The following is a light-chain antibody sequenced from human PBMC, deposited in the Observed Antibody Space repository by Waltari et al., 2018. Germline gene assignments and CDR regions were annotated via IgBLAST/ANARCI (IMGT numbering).Light chain of an antibody. Sequence: DIVMTQSPDSLAVSLGERATINCKSSQTVLYNYNNKNNLAWFQQKPGQPPKLLISWGSTRESGVPDRFSGSGSGTAFTLTISNLQAEDEAVYYCQQYFSYPRTFGLGTKVEI. CDR1: QTVLYNYNNKNN. CDR2: WGS. CDR3: QQYFSYPRT. J-gene: IGKJ2*01. V-gene: IGKV4-1*01.